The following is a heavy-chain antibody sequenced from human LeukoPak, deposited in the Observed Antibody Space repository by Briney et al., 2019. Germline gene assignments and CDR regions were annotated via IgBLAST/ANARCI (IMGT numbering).Heavy chain of an antibody. V-gene: IGHV3-9*01. CDR1: GFTFDDYA. Sequence: GRSLRLSCAASGFTFDDYAMHWVRQAPGKGLEWVSGISWNSGSIGYADSVKGRFTISRDNAKNSLYLQMNSLRAEDTALYYCAKDMGVVVAATKGNYYYGMDVWGQGTTVTVSS. D-gene: IGHD2-15*01. CDR3: AKDMGVVVAATKGNYYYGMDV. J-gene: IGHJ6*02. CDR2: ISWNSGSI.